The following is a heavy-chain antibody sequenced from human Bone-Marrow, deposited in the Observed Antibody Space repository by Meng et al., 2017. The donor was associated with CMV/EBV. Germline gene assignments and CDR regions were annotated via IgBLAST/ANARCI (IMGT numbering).Heavy chain of an antibody. D-gene: IGHD6-19*01. V-gene: IGHV3-48*04. CDR3: ARGGWLVRWGFDY. Sequence: GGSLRLSCAASGFTFSSYSMNWVRQAPGKGLEWVSYISSSSSTIYYADSVKGRFTISRDNAKNSLYLQMNSLRAEDTAVYYCARGGWLVRWGFDYWGQGTLVTVSS. J-gene: IGHJ4*02. CDR1: GFTFSSYS. CDR2: ISSSSSTI.